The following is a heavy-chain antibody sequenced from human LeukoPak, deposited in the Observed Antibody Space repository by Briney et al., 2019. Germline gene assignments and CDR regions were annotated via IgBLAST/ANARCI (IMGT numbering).Heavy chain of an antibody. CDR2: ISAYNGNT. CDR1: GYTFTSYG. V-gene: IGHV1-18*04. CDR3: ARYRDSYYGMDV. J-gene: IGHJ6*04. Sequence: AAVKVSFKSSGYTFTSYGISWVRQPPGQGLEGMGWISAYNGNTNYSQKLQGRVTMTTDTSTSTAYMKMRGLRSDDTDVYYCARYRDSYYGMDVWGKGSTVTVSS. D-gene: IGHD3/OR15-3a*01.